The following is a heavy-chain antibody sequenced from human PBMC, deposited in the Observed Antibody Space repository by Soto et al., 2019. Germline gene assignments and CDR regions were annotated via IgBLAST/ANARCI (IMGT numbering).Heavy chain of an antibody. J-gene: IGHJ6*02. CDR3: AKDRHQYGMDV. Sequence: QVQLVESGGGVVQPGRSLRLSCAASGFTFSSYGMHWVRQAPGKGLEWVAVISYDGSNKYYADSVKGRFTISRDNSKNTRYLQMNSLRAEDTAVYYCAKDRHQYGMDVWGQGTTVTVSS. V-gene: IGHV3-30*18. CDR1: GFTFSSYG. CDR2: ISYDGSNK.